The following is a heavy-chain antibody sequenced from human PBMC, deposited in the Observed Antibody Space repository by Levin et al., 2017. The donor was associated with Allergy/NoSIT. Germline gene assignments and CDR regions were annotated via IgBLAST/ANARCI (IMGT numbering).Heavy chain of an antibody. D-gene: IGHD6-13*01. J-gene: IGHJ4*02. Sequence: GGSLRLSCAASGFTFSSYSMNWVRQAPGKGLEWVSSISSSSSYIYYADSVKGRFTISRDNAKNSLYLQMNSLRAEDTAVYYCARATAAGTLGGYWGQGTLVTVSS. CDR2: ISSSSSYI. V-gene: IGHV3-21*01. CDR3: ARATAAGTLGGY. CDR1: GFTFSSYS.